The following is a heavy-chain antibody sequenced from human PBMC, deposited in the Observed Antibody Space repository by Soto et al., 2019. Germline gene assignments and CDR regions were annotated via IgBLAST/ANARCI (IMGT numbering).Heavy chain of an antibody. CDR3: ARDRIAGSKYYYGMDV. J-gene: IGHJ6*02. Sequence: QVQLVQSGAEVKKPGSSVRVSCKASGGTFSSYAISWVRQAPGPGLEWMGGIITIFGTENYAQKFQGRVTITADDSTSTAYMELSSLRSEDTAVYYCARDRIAGSKYYYGMDVWGQGTTVTVAS. CDR2: IITIFGTE. CDR1: GGTFSSYA. D-gene: IGHD6-13*01. V-gene: IGHV1-69*01.